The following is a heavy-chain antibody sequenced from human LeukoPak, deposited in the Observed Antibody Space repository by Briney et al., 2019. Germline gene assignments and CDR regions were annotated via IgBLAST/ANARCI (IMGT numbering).Heavy chain of an antibody. CDR2: ISGSGGST. V-gene: IGHV3-23*01. CDR1: GFTSSSYA. CDR3: ATIRYFDWLRLVGPYYFDY. J-gene: IGHJ4*02. Sequence: PGGSLRLSCAASGFTSSSYAMSWVRQAPGKGLEWVSAISGSGGSTYYADSVKGRFTISRDNSKNTLYLQMNSLRAEDTAVYYCATIRYFDWLRLVGPYYFDYWGQGTLVTVSS. D-gene: IGHD3-9*01.